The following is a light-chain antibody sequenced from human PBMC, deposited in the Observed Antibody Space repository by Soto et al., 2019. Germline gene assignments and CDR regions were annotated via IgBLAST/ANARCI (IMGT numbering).Light chain of an antibody. Sequence: EIVLTQSPATLSLSPGERATLSCRASQSVSSYLAWYQQKPGQAPRLLIYDASSRATGIPARFSVSGSGTDFTLTISSLEPEDFAVYYCQQRSNWPLTFGGWTKVEIK. V-gene: IGKV3-11*01. CDR2: DAS. J-gene: IGKJ4*01. CDR1: QSVSSY. CDR3: QQRSNWPLT.